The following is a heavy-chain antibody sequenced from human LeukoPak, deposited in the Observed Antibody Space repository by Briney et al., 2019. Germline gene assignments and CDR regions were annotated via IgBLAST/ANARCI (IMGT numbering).Heavy chain of an antibody. V-gene: IGHV3-7*03. J-gene: IGHJ4*02. CDR3: ARDARQQLVERFDY. Sequence: GGSLRLSCAASGFTFSYYWMNWVRQAPGKGLEWVANIKEDGSEKYYVDSVKGRFTISRDNAKNSLYLQMNSLRAEDTAVYYCARDARQQLVERFDYWGQGTLVTVSS. CDR1: GFTFSYYW. CDR2: IKEDGSEK. D-gene: IGHD6-13*01.